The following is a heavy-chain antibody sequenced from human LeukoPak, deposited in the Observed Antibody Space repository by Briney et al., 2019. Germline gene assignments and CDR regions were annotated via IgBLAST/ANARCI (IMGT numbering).Heavy chain of an antibody. CDR2: MSYDGSNK. J-gene: IGHJ4*02. Sequence: GGSLRLSCAASAFTFSSFAMHWVRQAPGKGLEGVAVMSYDGSNKYYADSVKGRFTVSRDNSKKTLYLEMNSLRAEDTAVCYCAREAYGDLYFDYWGQGTLVTVSS. D-gene: IGHD4-17*01. CDR1: AFTFSSFA. V-gene: IGHV3-30-3*01. CDR3: AREAYGDLYFDY.